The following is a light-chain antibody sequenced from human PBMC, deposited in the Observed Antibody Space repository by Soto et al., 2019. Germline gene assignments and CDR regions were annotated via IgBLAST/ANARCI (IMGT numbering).Light chain of an antibody. CDR3: GADHGSGSNFVV. V-gene: IGLV9-49*01. Sequence: QSVLTQPPSASASLGASDTLTCTLSSGYSNYKVDWYQQRPGKGPRFVMRVGTGGIVGSKGDGIPDRFSVLGSGLNRYLTIKNIQEEDESDYHCGADHGSGSNFVVFGGGTKLTVL. CDR2: VGTGGIVG. CDR1: SGYSNYK. J-gene: IGLJ2*01.